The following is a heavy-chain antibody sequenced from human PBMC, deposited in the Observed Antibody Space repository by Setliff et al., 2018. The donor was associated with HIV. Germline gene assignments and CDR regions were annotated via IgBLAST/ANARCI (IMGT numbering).Heavy chain of an antibody. D-gene: IGHD6-19*01. CDR3: AKHLSPGSGWYSKARGMDV. CDR1: GYTFSNYC. CDR2: IYPGNSDT. V-gene: IGHV5-51*01. Sequence: GESLKISCKDSGYTFSNYCIAWVRQMPGKGLEWMGIIYPGNSDTTYSPSFQGQVTISADKSISTAYLQWSSLKASDTAMYHCAKHLSPGSGWYSKARGMDVWGQGTTVTVSS. J-gene: IGHJ6*02.